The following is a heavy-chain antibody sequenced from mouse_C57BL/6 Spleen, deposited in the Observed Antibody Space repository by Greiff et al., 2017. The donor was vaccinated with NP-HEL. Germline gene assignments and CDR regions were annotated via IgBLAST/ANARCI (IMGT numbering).Heavy chain of an antibody. Sequence: VQLKESGAELVRPGASVKLSCTASGFNIKDDYMHWVKQRPEQGLEWIGWIDPENGDTEYASKFQGKATITADTSSNTAYLQLSSLTSEDTAVYYCTINWDWAMDYWGQGTSVTVSS. CDR3: TINWDWAMDY. CDR2: IDPENGDT. J-gene: IGHJ4*01. CDR1: GFNIKDDY. V-gene: IGHV14-4*01. D-gene: IGHD4-1*01.